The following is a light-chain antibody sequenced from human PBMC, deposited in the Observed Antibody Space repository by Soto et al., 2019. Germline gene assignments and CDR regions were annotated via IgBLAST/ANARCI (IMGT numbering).Light chain of an antibody. V-gene: IGLV2-11*01. CDR2: YVS. CDR3: CSSAGGFTWV. CDR1: SSDVV. Sequence: QSALTQPRSVSGSPGQSVTISCTATSSDVVSWYQQHPGKAPKLIIYYVSQRPSGVPDRFSGSKSGNTASLTISGLQAEDEADYYCCSSAGGFTWVFGCGTKLTVL. J-gene: IGLJ3*02.